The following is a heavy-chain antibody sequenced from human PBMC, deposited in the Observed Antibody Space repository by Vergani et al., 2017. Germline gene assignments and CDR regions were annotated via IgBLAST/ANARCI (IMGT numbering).Heavy chain of an antibody. Sequence: QVQLVESGGGVVQPGRSLRLSCAASGFTFSSYGMHWVRQAPGKGLEWVAVISYDGSNKYYADSVKGRFTISRDNSKNTLYLQMNSLRAEDTAVYYCEKDLGGYYDVDYYSGMDVWGQGTTVTVSS. CDR2: ISYDGSNK. V-gene: IGHV3-30*18. CDR3: EKDLGGYYDVDYYSGMDV. CDR1: GFTFSSYG. D-gene: IGHD3-10*02. J-gene: IGHJ6*02.